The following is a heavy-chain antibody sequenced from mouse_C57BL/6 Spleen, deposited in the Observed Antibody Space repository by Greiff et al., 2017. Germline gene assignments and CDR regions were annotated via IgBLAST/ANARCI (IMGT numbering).Heavy chain of an antibody. CDR2: IYPGDGDT. J-gene: IGHJ1*03. V-gene: IGHV1-82*01. Sequence: VQLQQPGPELVKPGASVKISCKASGYAFSSSWMNWVKQRPGKGLEWIGRIYPGDGDTNYNGKFKGKATLTADKSSSTAYMQLSSLTSEDSAVYFCAGAVGGRYFDVWGTGTTVTVSS. CDR3: AGAVGGRYFDV. CDR1: GYAFSSSW. D-gene: IGHD1-1*01.